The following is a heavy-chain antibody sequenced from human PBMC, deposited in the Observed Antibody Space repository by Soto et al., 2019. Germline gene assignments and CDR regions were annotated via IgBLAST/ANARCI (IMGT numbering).Heavy chain of an antibody. CDR2: IKSDGST. Sequence: EVQLVESGGGLVQPGGSLRLSCAASGFTFSRYWMHWVRQAPGKGLVWVSLIKSDGSTSYADSVKGRFTISRDNAKNTLYLQMNSLRVEDTAVYYCAGDPVPEYWGQGTLVTVSS. J-gene: IGHJ4*02. V-gene: IGHV3-74*01. CDR3: AGDPVPEY. CDR1: GFTFSRYW.